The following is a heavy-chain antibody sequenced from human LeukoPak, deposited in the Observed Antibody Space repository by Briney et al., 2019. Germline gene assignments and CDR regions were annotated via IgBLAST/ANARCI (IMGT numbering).Heavy chain of an antibody. D-gene: IGHD3-9*01. CDR2: IYPGDSDT. J-gene: IGHJ4*02. CDR1: GYSFTGYW. Sequence: GESLKISCKGSGYSFTGYWIGWVRQMPGKGLEWMGIIYPGDSDTRYSPSFQGQVTISADKSISTAYLQWSSLKASDTAMYYCARLDYDILTGYYRSPNFDYWGQGTLVTVSS. CDR3: ARLDYDILTGYYRSPNFDY. V-gene: IGHV5-51*01.